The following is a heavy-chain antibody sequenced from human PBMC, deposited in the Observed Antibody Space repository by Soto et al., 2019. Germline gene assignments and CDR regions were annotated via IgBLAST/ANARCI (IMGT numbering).Heavy chain of an antibody. J-gene: IGHJ2*01. CDR2: ISNSGGST. CDR3: AKVPSSSGWNRNWYSDL. V-gene: IGHV3-23*01. CDR1: EFTFSNDA. D-gene: IGHD6-19*01. Sequence: TGGSLRLSWAASEFTFSNDAMNLGRQAPGKGLEWVSGISNSGGSTYYADSMEGRYTISRDNFKNTLYLQMNRLRAEDTALYYCAKVPSSSGWNRNWYSDLWGRGTLVTVSS.